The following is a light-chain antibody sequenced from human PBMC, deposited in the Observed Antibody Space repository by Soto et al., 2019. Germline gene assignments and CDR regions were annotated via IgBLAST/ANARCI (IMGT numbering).Light chain of an antibody. Sequence: EIVLTQYPATLYLSPGERATLSCSASQSVSSNYLASYHHKPGQPPRLLIYGASHWPTGIPVRFSGSGSGSDFARTVSRLEPEGFAVYFCQQYGNSPQTFGQGTKVEIK. CDR3: QQYGNSPQT. V-gene: IGKV3-20*01. CDR1: QSVSSNY. CDR2: GAS. J-gene: IGKJ1*01.